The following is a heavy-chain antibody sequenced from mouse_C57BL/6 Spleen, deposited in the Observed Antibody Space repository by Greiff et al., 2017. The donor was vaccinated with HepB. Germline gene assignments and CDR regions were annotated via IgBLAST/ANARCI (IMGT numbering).Heavy chain of an antibody. J-gene: IGHJ1*03. CDR2: IHPSDSDT. D-gene: IGHD1-1*01. Sequence: QVQLQQPGAELVKPGASVKVSCKASGYTFTSYWMHWVKQRPGQGLEWIGRIHPSDSDTNYNQKFKGKATLTVDQSSSTAYMQLSSLTSEDSAVYYCAPYGTYWYFDVWGTGTTVTVSS. CDR1: GYTFTSYW. CDR3: APYGTYWYFDV. V-gene: IGHV1-74*01.